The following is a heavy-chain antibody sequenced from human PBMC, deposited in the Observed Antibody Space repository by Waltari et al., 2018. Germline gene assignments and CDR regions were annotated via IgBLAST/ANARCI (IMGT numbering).Heavy chain of an antibody. CDR1: GYMFRNFG. CDR3: ARDRRDDNNSVRWLDP. D-gene: IGHD3-10*02. Sequence: QIQLVQSGGEVKKPGASVKVSCKASGYMFRNFGIFWVRQAPGQGPEFMGWISAYNGNTNYAQTFQGRLTLTTDTSASTAYMELSSLTSDDTAVYYCARDRRDDNNSVRWLDPWGQGTLVTVSS. J-gene: IGHJ5*02. CDR2: ISAYNGNT. V-gene: IGHV1-18*01.